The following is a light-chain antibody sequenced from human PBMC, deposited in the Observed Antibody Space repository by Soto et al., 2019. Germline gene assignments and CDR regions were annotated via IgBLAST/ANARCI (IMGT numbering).Light chain of an antibody. CDR2: WAS. V-gene: IGKV4-1*01. J-gene: IGKJ4*01. CDR3: QQYDSSPLT. Sequence: DIVMTQSPDSLAVFVGERATINCKSIHSVLYSSNNKNYLAWYQKKPGQHPKVLISWASTRESGVPDRFRGSGSGTDFNLTISRLQAEDVAVYECQQYDSSPLTFGGGTKVDIK. CDR1: HSVLYSSNNKNY.